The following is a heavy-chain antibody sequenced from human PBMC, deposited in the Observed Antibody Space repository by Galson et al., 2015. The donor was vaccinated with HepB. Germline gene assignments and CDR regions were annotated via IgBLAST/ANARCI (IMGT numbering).Heavy chain of an antibody. V-gene: IGHV1-18*01. J-gene: IGHJ5*02. CDR2: ISAYNGNT. D-gene: IGHD2-2*01. CDR3: ARDPCSSTSCYGGGWFDP. CDR1: GYTFTSYG. Sequence: SVKVSCKASGYTFTSYGISWVRQAPGQGLEWMGWISAYNGNTNYAQKLQGRVTMTTDTSTSTAYMELRSLRSDDTAVYYCARDPCSSTSCYGGGWFDPWGQGTLVTVSS.